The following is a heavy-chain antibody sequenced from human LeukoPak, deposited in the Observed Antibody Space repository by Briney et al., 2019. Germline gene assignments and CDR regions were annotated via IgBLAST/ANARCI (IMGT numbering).Heavy chain of an antibody. D-gene: IGHD6-13*01. J-gene: IGHJ4*02. CDR1: GFTFSSYG. CDR3: AKAYYSSSWYCDY. CDR2: ISYDGSNK. Sequence: GGSLRLSCAASGFTFSSYGMHWVRQDPGKGLEWVAVISYDGSNKYYADSVKGRFTISRDNSKNTLYLQMNSLRAEDTAVYYCAKAYYSSSWYCDYWGQGTLVTVSS. V-gene: IGHV3-30*18.